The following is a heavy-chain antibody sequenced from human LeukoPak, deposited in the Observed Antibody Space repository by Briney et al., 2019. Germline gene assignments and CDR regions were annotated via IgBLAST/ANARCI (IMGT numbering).Heavy chain of an antibody. CDR2: IYYSGST. CDR3: ARGRNCSGGSCRKLCFDY. V-gene: IGHV4-31*03. Sequence: SQTLSLTCTVSGGSISSGGYYWSWIRQHPGKGLEWIGYIYYSGSTYYNPSLKSRVTISVDTSKNQFSLKLSSVTAADTAVYYCARGRNCSGGSCRKLCFDYWGQGALVTVSS. CDR1: GGSISSGGYY. D-gene: IGHD2-15*01. J-gene: IGHJ4*02.